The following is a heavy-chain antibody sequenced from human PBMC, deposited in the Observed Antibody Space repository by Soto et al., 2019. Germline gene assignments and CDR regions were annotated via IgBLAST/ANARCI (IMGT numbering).Heavy chain of an antibody. CDR2: ISGSGGST. J-gene: IGHJ3*02. CDR1: GFTFSSYA. CDR3: AKDMGSGPDAFDI. D-gene: IGHD1-26*01. V-gene: IGHV3-23*01. Sequence: PGGSLRLSCAASGFTFSSYAMSWVRQAPGKGLEWASAISGSGGSTYYADSVKGRFTISRDNSKNTLYLQMNSLRAEDTAVYYCAKDMGSGPDAFDIWGQGTMVTVSS.